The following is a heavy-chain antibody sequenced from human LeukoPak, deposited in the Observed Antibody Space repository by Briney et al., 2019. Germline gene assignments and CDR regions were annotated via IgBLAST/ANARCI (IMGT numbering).Heavy chain of an antibody. D-gene: IGHD1/OR15-1a*01. J-gene: IGHJ1*01. Sequence: SETLSLTCTVSGGSMSTYYWSWIRQSPGKGLEWIGYIYYSGSTSYNPSLKSRLTISIDTSKTQFYLKLSSVTAADTAVYYCASRTWAAAYFQHWGQGALVTVSS. V-gene: IGHV4-59*01. CDR2: IYYSGST. CDR3: ASRTWAAAYFQH. CDR1: GGSMSTYY.